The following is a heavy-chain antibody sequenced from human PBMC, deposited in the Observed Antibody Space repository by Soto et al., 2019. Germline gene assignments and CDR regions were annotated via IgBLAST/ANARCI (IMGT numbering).Heavy chain of an antibody. CDR1: GGTFSSYA. V-gene: IGHV1-69*01. D-gene: IGHD3-10*01. CDR2: IIPIFGTA. Sequence: QVQLVQSGAEVKKPGSSVKVSCKASGGTFSSYAISWVRQAPGQGLEWMGGIIPIFGTANYAQKFQGRVTITADESTSTAYMELSRLRSEDTAVYYCARDLRHGPTGSSGMDVWGQGTTVTVSS. CDR3: ARDLRHGPTGSSGMDV. J-gene: IGHJ6*02.